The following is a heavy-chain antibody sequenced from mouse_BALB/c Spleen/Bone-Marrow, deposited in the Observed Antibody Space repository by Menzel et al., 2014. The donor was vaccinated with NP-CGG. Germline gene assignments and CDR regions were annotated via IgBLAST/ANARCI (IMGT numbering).Heavy chain of an antibody. Sequence: VQLQQSGAELVEPGASVKLSCTASGFNIKDTYMHWVKQRPEQGLEWIGRIDPASDYTQFDSKFQGKATITADTSSNTAHLQLSSLTSEDTAVYYCATLTGTFDYWGQGTTLTVSS. J-gene: IGHJ2*01. V-gene: IGHV14-3*02. CDR3: ATLTGTFDY. CDR1: GFNIKDTY. CDR2: IDPASDYT. D-gene: IGHD4-1*01.